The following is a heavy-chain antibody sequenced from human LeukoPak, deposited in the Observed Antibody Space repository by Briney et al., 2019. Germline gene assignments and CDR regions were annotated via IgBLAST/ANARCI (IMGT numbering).Heavy chain of an antibody. CDR1: GGSFSGYY. V-gene: IGHV4-34*01. CDR2: INQVGNT. Sequence: SETLALTCYLYGGSFSGYYWSWIRQSPGKGLEWIGEINQVGNTNYIPSLKSRLTISIDTSNNQFSLNLTSVTAADTGVYYCARIRRPLRGYFDHWGQGTLVT. CDR3: ARIRRPLRGYFDH. J-gene: IGHJ4*02. D-gene: IGHD3-16*01.